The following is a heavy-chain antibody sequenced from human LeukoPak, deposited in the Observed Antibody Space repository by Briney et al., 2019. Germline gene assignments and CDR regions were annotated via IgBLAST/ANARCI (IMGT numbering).Heavy chain of an antibody. V-gene: IGHV4-59*08. Sequence: SETLSLTCTVSGGSISSYYWSWIRQPPGKGLEWIGYIYYSGSTNYNPSLKSRVTISVDTSKNQFSLKLSSVTAADTAVYYCASSRVVRGHWFDPWGQEPWSPSPQ. CDR2: IYYSGST. D-gene: IGHD3-10*01. CDR1: GGSISSYY. CDR3: ASSRVVRGHWFDP. J-gene: IGHJ5*02.